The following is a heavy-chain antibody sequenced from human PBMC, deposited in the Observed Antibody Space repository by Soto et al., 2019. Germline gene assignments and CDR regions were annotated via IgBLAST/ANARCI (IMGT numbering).Heavy chain of an antibody. J-gene: IGHJ4*02. V-gene: IGHV5-51*01. CDR1: GYSFTSYW. CDR3: ARRDFDGSGYSQAFDF. Sequence: GESLKISCKGSGYSFTSYWIGWVRQMPGKGLEWMGIIYPGDSDTRYSPSFQGQVTISADESISTAYLQWSSLKASDTAMYYCARRDFDGSGYSQAFDFWGQGTSVTVSS. D-gene: IGHD3-22*01. CDR2: IYPGDSDT.